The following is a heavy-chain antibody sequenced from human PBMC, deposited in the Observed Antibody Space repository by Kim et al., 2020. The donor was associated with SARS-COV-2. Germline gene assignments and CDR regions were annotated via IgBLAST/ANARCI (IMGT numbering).Heavy chain of an antibody. CDR3: ARGPVCGGDCYFER. J-gene: IGHJ4*02. CDR1: GGSFSGYY. Sequence: SETLSLTCAVYGGSFSGYYWSWVRQPPGKGLEWMGEINHRGSTNYNPSPKSRVTISVDTSKNQFPLKLSSVTAADTAVYYCARGPVCGGDCYFERWGQGTLVTVSS. D-gene: IGHD2-21*02. V-gene: IGHV4-34*01. CDR2: INHRGST.